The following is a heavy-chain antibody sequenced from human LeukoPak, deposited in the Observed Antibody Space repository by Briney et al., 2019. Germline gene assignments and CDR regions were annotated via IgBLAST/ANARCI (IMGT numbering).Heavy chain of an antibody. Sequence: PGGSLRLSCAASGFTFSDYYMSWIRQAPGKGLEWVSAISGSGGSTYYADSVKGRFTISRDNSKNTLYLQMNSLRAEDTAVYYCARCHGRTNCSGGSCYYYYYGMDVWGQGTTVTVSS. CDR1: GFTFSDYY. CDR2: ISGSGGST. J-gene: IGHJ6*02. V-gene: IGHV3-23*01. CDR3: ARCHGRTNCSGGSCYYYYYGMDV. D-gene: IGHD2-15*01.